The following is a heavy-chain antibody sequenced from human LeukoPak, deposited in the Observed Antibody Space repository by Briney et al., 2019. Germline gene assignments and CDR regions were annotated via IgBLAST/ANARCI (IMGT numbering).Heavy chain of an antibody. CDR2: FSAYNGNT. CDR3: ARDLYYYGSGSSPPIDY. V-gene: IGHV1-18*01. J-gene: IGHJ4*02. CDR1: GYTFTRYG. D-gene: IGHD3-10*01. Sequence: ASVKVSCKASGYTFTRYGFSWVRQAPGPGREWMGWFSAYNGNTNYAQKLQGRVTMTTDTSTSTAYMELRSLRSDDTAVYYCARDLYYYGSGSSPPIDYWGQGTLVTVSS.